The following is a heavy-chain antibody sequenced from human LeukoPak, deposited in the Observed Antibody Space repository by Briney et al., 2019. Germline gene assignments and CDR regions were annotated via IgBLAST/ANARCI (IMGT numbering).Heavy chain of an antibody. Sequence: ASVKVSCKASGGTFSSYAISWVRQAPGQGLEWMGGIIPIFGTANYAQKFQGRVTITADESTSTANMELSSLRPEDTAVYYCARGPITRYYDSSGYYGYFDYWGQGTLVTVSS. D-gene: IGHD3-22*01. CDR1: GGTFSSYA. CDR2: IIPIFGTA. CDR3: ARGPITRYYDSSGYYGYFDY. J-gene: IGHJ4*02. V-gene: IGHV1-69*13.